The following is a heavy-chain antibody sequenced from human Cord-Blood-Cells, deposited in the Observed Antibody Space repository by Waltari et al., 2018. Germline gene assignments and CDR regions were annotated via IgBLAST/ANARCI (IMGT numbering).Heavy chain of an antibody. V-gene: IGHV4-4*07. CDR3: ARDRRYYDSSGYYYYYGMDV. CDR1: GGSISSYY. J-gene: IGHJ6*02. CDR2: IYTSGST. Sequence: QVQLQESGPGLVKPSETLSLTCTVSGGSISSYYWSWIRQPAGKGLEWIGRIYTSGSTNYTPSLKRRVTMSVDTSKNQFSLKLSSVTAADTAVYYCARDRRYYDSSGYYYYYGMDVWGQGTTVTVSS. D-gene: IGHD3-22*01.